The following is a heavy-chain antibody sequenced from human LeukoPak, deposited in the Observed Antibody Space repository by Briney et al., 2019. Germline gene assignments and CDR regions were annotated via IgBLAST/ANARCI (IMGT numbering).Heavy chain of an antibody. Sequence: PSETLSLTCTVSGGSISSGSYYWSWIRQPAGKGLEWIGRIYTSGSTNYNPSLKSRVTISVDTSKNQFPLKLSSVTAADTAVYYCARVSRYSSGWYSDFDYWGQGTLVTVSS. CDR2: IYTSGST. CDR3: ARVSRYSSGWYSDFDY. V-gene: IGHV4-61*02. CDR1: GGSISSGSYY. D-gene: IGHD6-19*01. J-gene: IGHJ4*02.